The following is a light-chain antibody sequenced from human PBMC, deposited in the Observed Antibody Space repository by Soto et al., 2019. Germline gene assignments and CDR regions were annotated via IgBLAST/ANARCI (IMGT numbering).Light chain of an antibody. CDR3: QSYDSSLRALYV. V-gene: IGLV1-40*01. Sequence: QSVLTQAPSVSRAPGQRVTITCTGSSSNIGAGYDVHWYQQLPGTAPELLIYGNSNRPSGVPDRFSGSKSGTSASLAITGLQAEVEADYYCQSYDSSLRALYVYGTVTKVTVL. CDR1: SSNIGAGYD. J-gene: IGLJ1*01. CDR2: GNS.